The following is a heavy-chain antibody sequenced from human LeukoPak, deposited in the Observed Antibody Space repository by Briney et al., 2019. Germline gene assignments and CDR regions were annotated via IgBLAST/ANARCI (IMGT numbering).Heavy chain of an antibody. D-gene: IGHD2-21*01. CDR1: GGSFSGYY. V-gene: IGHV4-4*07. CDR3: GSSLLSHGDY. CDR2: IYTSGNT. J-gene: IGHJ4*02. Sequence: SETLSLTCTVSGGSFSGYYWSWIRQPAGKGLEWIGRIYTSGNTNYNPSLKSRLTMSVDTSKNQFSLRLSSVTAADMGVYYCGSSLLSHGDYWGQGTLVTVSS.